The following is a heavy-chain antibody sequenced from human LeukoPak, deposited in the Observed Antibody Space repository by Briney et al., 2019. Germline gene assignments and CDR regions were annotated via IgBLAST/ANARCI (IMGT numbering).Heavy chain of an antibody. V-gene: IGHV3-30*04. D-gene: IGHD1-1*01. CDR3: ARAIGTDYYYYYGMDV. CDR1: GFTFSSYA. Sequence: GGSLRLSCAASGFTFSSYAMHWVRQAPGKGLEWVAVISYDGSIEYYADSVKGRFTISRDNSKNTLYLQMNSLRAEDTAVYYCARAIGTDYYYYYGMDVWGQGTTVTVSS. CDR2: ISYDGSIE. J-gene: IGHJ6*02.